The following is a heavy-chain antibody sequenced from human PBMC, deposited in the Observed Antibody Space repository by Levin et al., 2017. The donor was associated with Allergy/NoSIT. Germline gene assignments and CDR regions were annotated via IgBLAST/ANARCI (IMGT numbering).Heavy chain of an antibody. J-gene: IGHJ4*02. CDR1: GFTFGDYA. D-gene: IGHD7-27*01. V-gene: IGHV3-9*01. CDR2: INWNRDKI. CDR3: AKGLNWGSPNTFDY. Sequence: PGGSLRLSCAASGFTFGDYAMHWVRQAPGKGLEWVSGINWNRDKIGYADSVRARFIISRDNAKNSLYLQMNSLGPEDTALYYCAKGLNWGSPNTFDYWGQGTLVTVSS.